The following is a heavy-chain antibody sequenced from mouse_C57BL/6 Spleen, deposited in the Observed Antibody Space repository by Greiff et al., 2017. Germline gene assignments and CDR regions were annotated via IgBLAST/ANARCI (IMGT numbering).Heavy chain of an antibody. D-gene: IGHD2-1*01. CDR2: IDPETGGT. CDR1: GYTFTDYE. V-gene: IGHV1-15*01. J-gene: IGHJ3*01. CDR3: TSPYYDGNYGAWFAY. Sequence: QVQLKESGAELVRPGASVTLSCKASGYTFTDYEMHWVKQTPVHGLEWIGAIDPETGGTAYNQKFKGKAILTADKSSSTAYMELRSLTSEDSAVYYCTSPYYDGNYGAWFAYWGQGTLVTVAA.